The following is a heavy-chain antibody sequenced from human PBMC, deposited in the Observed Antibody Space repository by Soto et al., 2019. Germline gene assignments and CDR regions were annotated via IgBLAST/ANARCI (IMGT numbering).Heavy chain of an antibody. CDR1: GFTFSSYE. J-gene: IGHJ4*02. CDR2: ISSSGSTI. V-gene: IGHV3-48*03. Sequence: PGGSLRLSCAASGFTFSSYEMNWVRQAPGKGLEWVSYISSSGSTIYYADSVKGRFTISRDNAKNSLYLQMNSLRAEDTAVYYCARGGAYLSGDRYPLRPSDYWGPRTLVTVPS. CDR3: ARGGAYLSGDRYPLRPSDY. D-gene: IGHD2-21*02.